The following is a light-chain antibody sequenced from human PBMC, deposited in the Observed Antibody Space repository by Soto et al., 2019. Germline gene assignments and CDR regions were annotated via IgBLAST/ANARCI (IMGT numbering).Light chain of an antibody. CDR1: SSDVGGFNS. Sequence: QSVLTQPASVSGSPGQSITISCTGTSSDVGGFNSVSWYQLRPGTAPKLILYDVVERPSGVSYRFSGSKSGNTASLTISGLQAADEADYFCSSYTSTMTNVFGSGTKLTVL. CDR2: DVV. J-gene: IGLJ1*01. V-gene: IGLV2-14*03. CDR3: SSYTSTMTNV.